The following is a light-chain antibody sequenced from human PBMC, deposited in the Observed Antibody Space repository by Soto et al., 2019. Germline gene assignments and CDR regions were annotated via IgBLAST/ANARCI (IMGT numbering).Light chain of an antibody. CDR1: QSIDIN. J-gene: IGKJ2*01. Sequence: EVVMTQSPATLSVSPGDRVTLSCRASQSIDINVAWYQQKPGQAPRLVVHSASTRATGIPARFSGIGSGTDFTLTISGLQSDDFAIYYCQQYYNWPPYTFGQGTELQIK. CDR2: SAS. CDR3: QQYYNWPPYT. V-gene: IGKV3-15*01.